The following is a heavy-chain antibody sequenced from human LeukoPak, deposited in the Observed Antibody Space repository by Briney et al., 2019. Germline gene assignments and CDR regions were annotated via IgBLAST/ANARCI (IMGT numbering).Heavy chain of an antibody. CDR3: ARDGASRPLGY. D-gene: IGHD1-26*01. Sequence: GGSLRLSCAASGFTFSSYWMSWVRQAPGKGLEWVANIKEDGSDKYYVDSVKGRFTISRDNAKKSLYLQMNSLRVDDTAVYYCARDGASRPLGYWGQGTLVTVSS. J-gene: IGHJ4*02. V-gene: IGHV3-7*01. CDR2: IKEDGSDK. CDR1: GFTFSSYW.